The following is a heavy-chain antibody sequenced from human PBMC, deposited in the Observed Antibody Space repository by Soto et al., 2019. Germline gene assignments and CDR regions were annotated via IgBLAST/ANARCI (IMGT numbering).Heavy chain of an antibody. CDR1: GFTFSTYG. J-gene: IGHJ3*02. Sequence: LRLSCAASGFTFSTYGMHWVRQAPGKGLEWVAVMGNDGITTFYADSVKGRFTISRGNSKNTLFLQMNSLRADDTAVYYCAKEFQWELHAFDIWGQGTMVTVSS. CDR3: AKEFQWELHAFDI. D-gene: IGHD1-26*01. CDR2: MGNDGITT. V-gene: IGHV3-30*02.